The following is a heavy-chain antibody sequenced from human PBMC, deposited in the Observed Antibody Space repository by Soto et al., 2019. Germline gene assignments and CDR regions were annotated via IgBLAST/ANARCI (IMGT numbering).Heavy chain of an antibody. CDR3: TTPHLGYCSSTSCSSDY. CDR2: IKSKTDGGTT. D-gene: IGHD2-2*01. CDR1: GFTFSNAW. V-gene: IGHV3-15*01. J-gene: IGHJ4*02. Sequence: GGSLRLSCAASGFTFSNAWMSWVRQAPGKGLEWVGRIKSKTDGGTTDYAAPVKGRFTISRDDSKNTLYLQMNSLKTEDTAVYYCTTPHLGYCSSTSCSSDYWGQGTLVTVSS.